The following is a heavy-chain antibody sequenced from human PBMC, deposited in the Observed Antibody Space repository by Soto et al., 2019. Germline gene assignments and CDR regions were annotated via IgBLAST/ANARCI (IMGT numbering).Heavy chain of an antibody. V-gene: IGHV4-59*01. J-gene: IGHJ5*02. CDR2: IYYSWST. D-gene: IGHD3-3*01. CDR3: ARGFSKVTGWFDP. CDR1: GGSLSNYH. Sequence: PSETLSLTCTVSGGSLSNYHWTCIRQPPGKRLEWIGSIYYSWSTNYNPSLKSRVTISVETSKQQFSLKLTSVTAADTAVYYCARGFSKVTGWFDPWGQGTLVTVSS.